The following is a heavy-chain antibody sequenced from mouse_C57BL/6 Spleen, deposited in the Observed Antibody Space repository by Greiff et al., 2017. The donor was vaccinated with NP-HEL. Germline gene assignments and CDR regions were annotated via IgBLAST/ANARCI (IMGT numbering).Heavy chain of an antibody. J-gene: IGHJ3*01. D-gene: IGHD1-1*02. CDR3: ASDFYGLGAY. Sequence: EVQRVESGGGLVKPGGSLKLSCAASGFTFSDYGMHWVRQAPEKGLEWVAYISSGSSTIYYADTVKGRFTISRDNAKNTLFLQMTSLRSEDTAMYYCASDFYGLGAYWGQGTLVTVSA. CDR2: ISSGSSTI. V-gene: IGHV5-17*01. CDR1: GFTFSDYG.